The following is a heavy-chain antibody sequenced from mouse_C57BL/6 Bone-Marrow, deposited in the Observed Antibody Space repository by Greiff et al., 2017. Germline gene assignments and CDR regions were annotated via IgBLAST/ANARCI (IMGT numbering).Heavy chain of an antibody. J-gene: IGHJ2*01. CDR1: GYTFTSYP. V-gene: IGHV1-47*01. Sequence: VQLQQSGAELVKPGASVKLSCKASGYTFTSYPIEWMKQNPGKSLEWIGNFYPYNDDTKYNEKFKGKATLTAEKSSSTVYLELSRLTSDDSAVYYGTRDGNYGGYWFAYWGQGTMLTVAS. D-gene: IGHD2-1*01. CDR3: TRDGNYGGYWFAY. CDR2: FYPYNDDT.